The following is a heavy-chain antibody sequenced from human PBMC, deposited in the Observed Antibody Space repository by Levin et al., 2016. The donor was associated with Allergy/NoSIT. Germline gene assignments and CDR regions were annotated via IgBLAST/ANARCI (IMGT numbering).Heavy chain of an antibody. V-gene: IGHV3-21*01. Sequence: GGSLRLSCRASGFTFSDYSMNWVRQAPGKGLEWVSSISSRSNYIFYADSVKGRFTISRDNADKSLYLQMNSLRAEDTAIYYCVRDRVSTIGGEWFYHGMDVWGQGATVAVSS. CDR3: VRDRVSTIGGEWFYHGMDV. CDR2: ISSRSNYI. J-gene: IGHJ6*02. D-gene: IGHD3-16*01. CDR1: GFTFSDYS.